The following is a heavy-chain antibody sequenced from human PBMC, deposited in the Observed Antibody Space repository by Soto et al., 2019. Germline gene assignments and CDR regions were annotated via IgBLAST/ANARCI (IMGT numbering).Heavy chain of an antibody. CDR1: GFTFSSYG. J-gene: IGHJ6*02. D-gene: IGHD6-19*01. Sequence: GGSLRLSCAASGFTFSSYGMHWVRQAPGKGLEWVAVIWYDGSNKYYADSVKGRFTISRDNSKNTLYLQMNSLRAEDTAVYYCAREQPGIAVAGTVSYGMDVWGQGTTVTVSS. CDR3: AREQPGIAVAGTVSYGMDV. CDR2: IWYDGSNK. V-gene: IGHV3-33*01.